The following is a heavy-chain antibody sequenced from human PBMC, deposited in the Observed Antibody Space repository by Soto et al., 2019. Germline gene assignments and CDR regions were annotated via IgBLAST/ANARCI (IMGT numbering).Heavy chain of an antibody. J-gene: IGHJ5*02. CDR3: AKDPDWNDVGWFDP. V-gene: IGHV3-23*01. CDR1: GFTFSSYA. CDR2: ISGSGGST. D-gene: IGHD1-1*01. Sequence: GGSLRLSCAASGFTFSSYAMSWVRQAPGKGLEWVSAISGSGGSTYYADSVKGRFTISRDNSKNTLYLQMNSLRAGDTAVYYCAKDPDWNDVGWFDPWGQGTLVTVSS.